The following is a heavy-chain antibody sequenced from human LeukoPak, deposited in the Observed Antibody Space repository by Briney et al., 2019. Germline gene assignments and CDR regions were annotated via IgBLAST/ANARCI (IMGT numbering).Heavy chain of an antibody. J-gene: IGHJ4*02. CDR3: ARADVAVAYCFDY. V-gene: IGHV4-34*01. D-gene: IGHD6-19*01. CDR1: GGSFSGYY. Sequence: SETLSLTCAVYGGSFSGYYWSWIRQPPGKGLEWIGEINHSGSTNYNPSLKSLVTISVDTSKNQFSLKLSSVTAADTAVYYCARADVAVAYCFDYWGQGTLVTVSS. CDR2: INHSGST.